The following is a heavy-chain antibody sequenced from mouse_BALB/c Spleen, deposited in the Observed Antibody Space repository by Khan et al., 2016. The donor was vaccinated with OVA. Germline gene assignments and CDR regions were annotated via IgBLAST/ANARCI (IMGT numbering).Heavy chain of an antibody. CDR3: TRSYDSYYFDY. V-gene: IGHV1-5*01. CDR2: IYPGISDT. J-gene: IGHJ2*01. D-gene: IGHD2-4*01. Sequence: MQLEESGTVLARPGASVKMSCKASGYSFTSYWIHWVKQRPGQGLEWIGAIYPGISDTRYNQKFKGKAKLTAVTSASTAYMELSSLTNEDSAVFYCTRSYDSYYFDYWGQGTTLTVSS. CDR1: GYSFTSYW.